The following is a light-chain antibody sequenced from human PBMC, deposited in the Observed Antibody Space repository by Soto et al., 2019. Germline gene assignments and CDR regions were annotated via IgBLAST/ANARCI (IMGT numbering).Light chain of an antibody. J-gene: IGLJ1*01. Sequence: QSALTQPPSASGSPGQSVTISCTGTSSDIGGYNYISWYQQHPGKAPKLMIYEVSTRPSGVPARFYGSKSGNTAPLTVSGLQADDAADYYCSSYASSNNYVFGTGTKVTVL. CDR3: SSYASSNNYV. V-gene: IGLV2-8*01. CDR1: SSDIGGYNY. CDR2: EVS.